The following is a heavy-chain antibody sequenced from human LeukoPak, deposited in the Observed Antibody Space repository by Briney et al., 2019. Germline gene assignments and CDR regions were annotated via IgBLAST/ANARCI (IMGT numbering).Heavy chain of an antibody. Sequence: PSETLSLTCTVSGGSISSGDYYWSWIRQPPGTGLEWIGYIYYSGSTYYNPSLKSRVTISVDTSKNQFSLKLSSVTAADTAVYYCARGCSGGSCYSEPLDPWDQGTLVTVSS. D-gene: IGHD2-15*01. CDR3: ARGCSGGSCYSEPLDP. CDR1: GGSISSGDYY. J-gene: IGHJ5*02. V-gene: IGHV4-30-4*01. CDR2: IYYSGST.